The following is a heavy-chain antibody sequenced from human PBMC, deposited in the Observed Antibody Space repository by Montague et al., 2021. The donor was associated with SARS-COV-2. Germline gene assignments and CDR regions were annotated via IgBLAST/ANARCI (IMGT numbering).Heavy chain of an antibody. CDR3: AHRLPGFQWFGEDTFDY. CDR1: GFSLSTSGVG. J-gene: IGHJ4*02. CDR2: IYWNDDK. V-gene: IGHV2-5*01. Sequence: PALVKPTQTLTQTCTFSGFSLSTSGVGVGWIRQPPGKALEWLALIYWNDDKRYSPSLKSRLTITKDTSKNQVVLTMTNMDPVDTATYYCAHRLPGFQWFGEDTFDYWGQGTLVTVSS. D-gene: IGHD3-10*01.